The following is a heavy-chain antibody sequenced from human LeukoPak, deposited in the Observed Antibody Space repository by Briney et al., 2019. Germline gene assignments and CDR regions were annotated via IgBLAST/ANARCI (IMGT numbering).Heavy chain of an antibody. J-gene: IGHJ4*02. CDR2: IYYNGIT. V-gene: IGHV4-30-4*08. D-gene: IGHD3-22*01. CDR1: GGSFSGYY. Sequence: SETLSLTCAVYGGSFSGYYWTWIRQPPGKGLEWIGYIYYNGITYYNPSLKSRVTMSVDMSKNQFSLKLSSVTAADTAVYYCARDKAYYDSSGSRYFDYWGQGTLVTVSS. CDR3: ARDKAYYDSSGSRYFDY.